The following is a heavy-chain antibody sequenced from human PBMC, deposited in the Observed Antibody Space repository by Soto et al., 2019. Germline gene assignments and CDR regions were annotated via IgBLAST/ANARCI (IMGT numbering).Heavy chain of an antibody. J-gene: IGHJ4*02. CDR1: GEPLSNYF. D-gene: IGHD3-16*02. V-gene: IGHV4-34*01. CDR2: INHRGST. CDR3: ARARGYHYVWGSYRSPRFDY. Sequence: PSETLSLTCAVYGEPLSNYFWSWIRQPPGKGLEWIGEINHRGSTNNNPSLKSRVTISIDTSKNQFSLKLSSVTAADTAVYYCARARGYHYVWGSYRSPRFDYWGQGTPVTVSS.